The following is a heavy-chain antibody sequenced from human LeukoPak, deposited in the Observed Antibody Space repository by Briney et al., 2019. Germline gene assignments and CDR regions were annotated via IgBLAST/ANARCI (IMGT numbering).Heavy chain of an antibody. D-gene: IGHD6-19*01. CDR1: GYSFTSYW. V-gene: IGHV5-51*01. J-gene: IGHJ3*02. Sequence: GESLKISCKGSGYSFTSYWIGWVRQMTAQGLEFIGIIHPGDSDTTYSPSFQGQVTISADKSIRTAYLQWNSLKASDTAMYYCARLSSGWYLGAFDIWGQGTMVTVSS. CDR2: IHPGDSDT. CDR3: ARLSSGWYLGAFDI.